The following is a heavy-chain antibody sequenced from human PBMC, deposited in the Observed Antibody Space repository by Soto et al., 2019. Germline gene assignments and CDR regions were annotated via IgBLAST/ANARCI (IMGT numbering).Heavy chain of an antibody. J-gene: IGHJ4*02. CDR3: ARDLGPQWEVRHFDS. D-gene: IGHD1-26*01. CDR2: IYYSGST. Sequence: PSETLSLTCTVSGGSISSYYWSWIRQPPGKGLEWIGYIYYSGSTNYNPSLKSRVTISVDTSKNQFSLKLSSVTAEDTAVYYCARDLGPQWEVRHFDSWGQGTLVTVSS. V-gene: IGHV4-59*12. CDR1: GGSISSYY.